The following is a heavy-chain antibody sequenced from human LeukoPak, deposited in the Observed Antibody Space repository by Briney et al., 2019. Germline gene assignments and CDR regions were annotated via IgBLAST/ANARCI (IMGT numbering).Heavy chain of an antibody. CDR3: ATYYDSSGYSFDY. J-gene: IGHJ4*02. D-gene: IGHD3-22*01. Sequence: PGGSLRLSCAASGFIFSNYGMSWVRQAPGKGLEWVSSISFSSTHIYYADSIQGRFTISRDNAENSLYLQMNSLRAEDTAVYYCATYYDSSGYSFDYWGQGTLVTVSS. CDR2: ISFSSTHI. V-gene: IGHV3-21*06. CDR1: GFIFSNYG.